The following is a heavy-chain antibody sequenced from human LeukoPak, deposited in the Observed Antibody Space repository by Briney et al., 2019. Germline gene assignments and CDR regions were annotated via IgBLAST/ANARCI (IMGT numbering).Heavy chain of an antibody. CDR3: ARIIREYYYGSGSYYNVYFDY. CDR1: GYTFIGYY. V-gene: IGHV1-2*02. D-gene: IGHD3-10*01. Sequence: ASVKVSCKASGYTFIGYYMHWVRQAPGQGLEWMGWINPDSGGTNYAQKFQGRVTMTRDTSISTAYMELSRLRSDDTAVYYCARIIREYYYGSGSYYNVYFDYWGQGTLVTVSS. J-gene: IGHJ4*02. CDR2: INPDSGGT.